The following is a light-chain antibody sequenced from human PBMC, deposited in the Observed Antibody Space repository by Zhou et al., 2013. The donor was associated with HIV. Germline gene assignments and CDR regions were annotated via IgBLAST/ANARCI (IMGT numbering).Light chain of an antibody. CDR3: QQYGSSPSIT. V-gene: IGKV3-20*01. CDR2: GAS. CDR1: QSVSSGY. Sequence: EIVLTQSPGTLSLSPGERATLSCRASQSVSSGYLAWYQQKPGQAPSLLIFGASSRATGIPDRFSGSGSGTDFTLTISSLEPEDFALYYCQQYGSSPSITFGQGTRLEMK. J-gene: IGKJ5*01.